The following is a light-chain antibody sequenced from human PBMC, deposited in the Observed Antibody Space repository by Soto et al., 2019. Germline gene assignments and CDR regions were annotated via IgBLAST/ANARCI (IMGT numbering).Light chain of an antibody. Sequence: EMVLTQSPATLSASPGERATLSCRVSQSVSNNLAWYQQKSGQAPRLLIYGASTRATGIPATFSGSGSGTEFTLTISSLQPEDSAVYYCQQFIVWPLTFGGGTKVEIK. J-gene: IGKJ4*01. CDR3: QQFIVWPLT. V-gene: IGKV3-15*01. CDR1: QSVSNN. CDR2: GAS.